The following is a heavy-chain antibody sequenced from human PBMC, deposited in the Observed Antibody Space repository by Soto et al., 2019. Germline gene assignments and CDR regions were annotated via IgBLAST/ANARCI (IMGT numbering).Heavy chain of an antibody. CDR3: ARDGVQFLYKNSFDT. D-gene: IGHD3-3*01. CDR2: ILPIFNKT. V-gene: IGHV1-69*06. Sequence: QVQLVQSGADVKKPGSSVRVSCKASGGTFSTYAINWVRQAPGHGLEWMGVILPIFNKTHYAQTFQGRVTIIADKSTSTSYMALSSLRSEDTAVYSCARDGVQFLYKNSFDTWGQGTLVTVSS. CDR1: GGTFSTYA. J-gene: IGHJ5*02.